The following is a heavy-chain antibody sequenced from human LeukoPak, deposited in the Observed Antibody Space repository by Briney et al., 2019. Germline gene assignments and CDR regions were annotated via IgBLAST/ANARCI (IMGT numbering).Heavy chain of an antibody. Sequence: GGSLRLSCAASGFTFTSYSMNWVRQAPGEGLEWVSTISGGGGSTYYADSVKGRFTISRDNSKNTLYLQVNSLRAEDTAVYYCAKGGKWDVTPFDYWGQGTLVTVSS. CDR2: ISGGGGST. D-gene: IGHD1-26*01. CDR3: AKGGKWDVTPFDY. J-gene: IGHJ4*02. V-gene: IGHV3-23*01. CDR1: GFTFTSYS.